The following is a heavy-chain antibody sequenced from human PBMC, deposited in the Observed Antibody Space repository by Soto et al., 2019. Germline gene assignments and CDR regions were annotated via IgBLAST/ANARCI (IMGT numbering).Heavy chain of an antibody. CDR3: AMIAAPPSPPFYYYDAMDV. J-gene: IGHJ6*01. CDR1: GGSISSSSYY. D-gene: IGHD6-13*01. Sequence: PSETLSLTCTLSGGSISSSSYYWRWIRQPPGKGLEWIGSIYYSGSTYYNPSLKSRVTISVATSKNQFSLKLSSVTAADTAVYYCAMIAAPPSPPFYYYDAMDVWGQGTTVS. V-gene: IGHV4-39*01. CDR2: IYYSGST.